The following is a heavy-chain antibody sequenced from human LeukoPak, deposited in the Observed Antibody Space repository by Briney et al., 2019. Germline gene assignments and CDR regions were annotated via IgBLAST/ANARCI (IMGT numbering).Heavy chain of an antibody. V-gene: IGHV4-34*01. D-gene: IGHD6-13*01. Sequence: PSETLSLTCAVYGGSFSGYYWSWIRQPPGKGLEWIGEINHSGSTNYNPSLKSRVTISVDTSKNQFSLKLSSVTAADTAVYYCARQSYAAAGWYYFDYWGQGTLVTVSS. CDR2: INHSGST. CDR3: ARQSYAAAGWYYFDY. CDR1: GGSFSGYY. J-gene: IGHJ4*02.